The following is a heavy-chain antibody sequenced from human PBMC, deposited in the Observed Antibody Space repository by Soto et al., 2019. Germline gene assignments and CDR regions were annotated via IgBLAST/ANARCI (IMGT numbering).Heavy chain of an antibody. CDR3: ARDLIAVAGTFDY. V-gene: IGHV4-38-2*02. Sequence: PSETLSLTCAVSGYSISSGYYWGWIRQPPGKGLEWIGSIYHSGSTYYNPSLKRRVTISVDTSKNQFSLKLSSVTAADTAVYYCARDLIAVAGTFDYWGQGTLVTVSS. J-gene: IGHJ4*02. D-gene: IGHD6-19*01. CDR2: IYHSGST. CDR1: GYSISSGYY.